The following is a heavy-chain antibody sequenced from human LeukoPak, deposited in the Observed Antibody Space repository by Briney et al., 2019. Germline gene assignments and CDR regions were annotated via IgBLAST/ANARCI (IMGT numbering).Heavy chain of an antibody. D-gene: IGHD3-3*01. Sequence: SETLSLTCTVSGGSINSYYWSWLRQPAERGLEWIGRIYHSGSTYYNPSLKSRVTISVDTSKNQFSLKLSSVTAADTAVYYCARRRITIFGVADGGYYFDYWGQGTLVTVSS. CDR1: GGSINSYY. CDR2: IYHSGST. J-gene: IGHJ4*02. V-gene: IGHV4-4*07. CDR3: ARRRITIFGVADGGYYFDY.